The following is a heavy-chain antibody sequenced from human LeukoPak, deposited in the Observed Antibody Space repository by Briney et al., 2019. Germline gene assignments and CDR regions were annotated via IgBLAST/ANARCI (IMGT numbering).Heavy chain of an antibody. CDR1: GGSISSSSYY. CDR3: ARQSYYDSSGYYHY. V-gene: IGHV4-39*01. CDR2: IYYNGST. Sequence: PSETLSLTCTVSGGSISSSSYYWGWIRQPPGKGLEWIGSIYYNGSTYYNPSLKSRVTISVDTSKNQFSLKLSSVTAADTAVYYCARQSYYDSSGYYHYWGQGTLVTVSS. D-gene: IGHD3-22*01. J-gene: IGHJ4*02.